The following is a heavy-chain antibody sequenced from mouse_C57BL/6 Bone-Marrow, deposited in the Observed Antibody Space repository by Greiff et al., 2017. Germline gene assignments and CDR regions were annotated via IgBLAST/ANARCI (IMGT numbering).Heavy chain of an antibody. CDR1: GFTFSSYA. Sequence: EVKLVESGGGLVKPGGSLKLSCAASGFTFSSYAMSWVRQTPEKRLEWVATISDGGSYTYYPDNVKGRFTISRDNAKNNLYLQMSHLKSEDTALYYCARDLYYSNYGFAYWGQGTLVTVSA. D-gene: IGHD2-5*01. J-gene: IGHJ3*01. CDR2: ISDGGSYT. CDR3: ARDLYYSNYGFAY. V-gene: IGHV5-4*01.